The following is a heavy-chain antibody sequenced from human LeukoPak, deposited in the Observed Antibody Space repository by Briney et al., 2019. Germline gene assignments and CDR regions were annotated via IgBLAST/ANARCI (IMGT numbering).Heavy chain of an antibody. CDR1: GGSISSGGYY. CDR3: CGCYGWYFDY. V-gene: IGHV4-31*03. Sequence: SETLSLTCTVSGGSISSGGYYWSWIRQHPGKGLEWIGYIYYSGSTYYNPSLKSRVTISVDTSKNQFSLKLSSVTAADTAVYYCCGCYGWYFDYWGQGTLVTVSS. D-gene: IGHD3-22*01. CDR2: IYYSGST. J-gene: IGHJ4*02.